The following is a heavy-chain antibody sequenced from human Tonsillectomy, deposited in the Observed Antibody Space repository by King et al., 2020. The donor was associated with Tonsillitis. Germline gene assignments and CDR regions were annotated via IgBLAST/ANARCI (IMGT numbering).Heavy chain of an antibody. V-gene: IGHV3-30-3*01. J-gene: IGHJ3*02. CDR1: GFTFSSYA. D-gene: IGHD2-21*02. CDR3: ARDPERYRPLLSGDAFDI. CDR2: ISYDGSNK. Sequence: VQLVESGGGVVQPGRSLRLSCAASGFTFSSYAMHWVRQTPGKGLEWVAVISYDGSNKYYADSVKGRFTISRDNSKNTLYLQMNSLRAEDTAVYYCARDPERYRPLLSGDAFDIWGQGTMVTVSS.